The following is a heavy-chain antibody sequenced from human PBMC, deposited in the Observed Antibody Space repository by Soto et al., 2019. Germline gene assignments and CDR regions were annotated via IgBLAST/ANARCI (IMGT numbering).Heavy chain of an antibody. D-gene: IGHD3-16*01. Sequence: EVQLLDSGGGLVQPGGSLRLSCAASGFTFSNYAMTWVRQGPGKGLEWVSGISGSGGRSYYADSVKGRFTISRDNSKSTSYLQMNSLRAEDTAVYYCAKAYFVWSSEQPYYFDYWGQGTLGTVS. CDR1: GFTFSNYA. CDR2: ISGSGGRS. CDR3: AKAYFVWSSEQPYYFDY. J-gene: IGHJ4*02. V-gene: IGHV3-23*01.